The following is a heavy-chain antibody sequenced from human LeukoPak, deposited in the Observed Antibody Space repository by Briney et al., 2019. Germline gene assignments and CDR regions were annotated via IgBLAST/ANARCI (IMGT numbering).Heavy chain of an antibody. CDR3: ARIGGSGWDSDF. D-gene: IGHD6-19*01. CDR2: IKKDGSEK. Sequence: GGSLRLSCAASGFTFSSYWMSWVRQAPGKGLEWVANIKKDGSEKYYVDSVKGRFTISRDNAKNSLFLQMNSLRVEDTAVYYCARIGGSGWDSDFWGQGTLVTVSS. J-gene: IGHJ4*02. CDR1: GFTFSSYW. V-gene: IGHV3-7*01.